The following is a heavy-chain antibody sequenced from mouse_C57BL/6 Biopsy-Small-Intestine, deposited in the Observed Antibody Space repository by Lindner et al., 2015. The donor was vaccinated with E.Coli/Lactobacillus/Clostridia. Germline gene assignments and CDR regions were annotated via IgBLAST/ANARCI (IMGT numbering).Heavy chain of an antibody. D-gene: IGHD6-1*01. V-gene: IGHV1-64*01. CDR2: INTYTGSA. Sequence: SVKVSCKASGYTFTSYYIHWVRQAPGQGLEWMGFINTYTGSASYAQKFQGRLTMTGDTSTNTVYMYLSSLRPEDTAYYYCARETILVGSSLDYWGQGTLVTVSS. CDR1: GYTFTSYY. CDR3: ARETILVGSSLDY. J-gene: IGHJ4*01.